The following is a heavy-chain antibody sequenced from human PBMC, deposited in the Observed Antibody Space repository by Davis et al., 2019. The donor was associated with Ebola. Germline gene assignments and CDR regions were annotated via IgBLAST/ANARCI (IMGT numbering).Heavy chain of an antibody. J-gene: IGHJ4*02. CDR3: ARIPRIPLVWPYFDY. Sequence: SGPTLVKPTETLTLTCSVSGFSLSNAKMGVSWIRQPPGKALEWLAHIFSNDEASYRPSLKSRISVSKDTSKSQVVLNMTNMDPGDTATYFCARIPRIPLVWPYFDYWGQGILVTVSS. V-gene: IGHV2-26*01. CDR2: IFSNDEA. D-gene: IGHD5-18*01. CDR1: GFSLSNAKMG.